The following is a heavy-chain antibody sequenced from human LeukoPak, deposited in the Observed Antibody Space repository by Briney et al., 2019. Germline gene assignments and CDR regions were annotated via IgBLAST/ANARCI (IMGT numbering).Heavy chain of an antibody. Sequence: ASVKVSCKASGYTFTGYYMHWVRQAPGQGLEWMGWINPNSGGTNYAQKFQGRVTMTRDTSISTAYMELSRLRSDDTAVYYCAGWEGFNEKPFHYWGQGTLVTVSS. J-gene: IGHJ4*02. CDR2: INPNSGGT. D-gene: IGHD1-26*01. CDR3: AGWEGFNEKPFHY. V-gene: IGHV1-2*02. CDR1: GYTFTGYY.